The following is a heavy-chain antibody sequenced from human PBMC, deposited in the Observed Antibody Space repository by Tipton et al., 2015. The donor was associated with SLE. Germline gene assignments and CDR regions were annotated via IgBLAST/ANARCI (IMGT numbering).Heavy chain of an antibody. V-gene: IGHV4-39*01. CDR2: IYYSGST. CDR3: ASTDYYDSSGPSYWFDP. J-gene: IGHJ5*02. D-gene: IGHD3-22*01. Sequence: TLSLTCTVSGGSISSSSYYWGWIRQPPGKGLEWIGSIYYSGSTYYNPSLKSRVTISVDTSKNQFSLKLSSVTAADTAVYYCASTDYYDSSGPSYWFDPWGQGTLVTVSS. CDR1: GGSISSSSYY.